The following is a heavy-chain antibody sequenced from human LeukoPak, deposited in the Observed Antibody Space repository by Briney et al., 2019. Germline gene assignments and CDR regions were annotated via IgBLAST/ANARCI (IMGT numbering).Heavy chain of an antibody. Sequence: PSETLSLTCTVSGGSISSYYWSWIRQPPGKGLEWIGYIYYSGSTNYNPSLKSRVTISVDTSKNQFSLKLSSVTAADTAVYYCARLINSGYDQGWFDPWGQGTLVTVSS. D-gene: IGHD5-12*01. CDR1: GGSISSYY. V-gene: IGHV4-59*08. CDR3: ARLINSGYDQGWFDP. CDR2: IYYSGST. J-gene: IGHJ5*02.